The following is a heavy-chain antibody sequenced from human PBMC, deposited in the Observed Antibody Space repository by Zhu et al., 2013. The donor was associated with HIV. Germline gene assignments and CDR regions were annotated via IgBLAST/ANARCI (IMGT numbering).Heavy chain of an antibody. CDR2: IIPILGIA. D-gene: IGHD6-19*01. V-gene: IGHV1-69*02. CDR3: ASPIAVAGTATLRGMDV. CDR1: GGTFSSYT. J-gene: IGHJ6*02. Sequence: QVQLVQSGAEVKKPGSSVKVSCKASGGTFSSYTISWVRQAPGQGLEWMGRIIPILGIANYAQKFQGRVTITADKSTSTAYMELSSLRSEDTAVYYCASPIAVAGTATLRGMDVWGQGTTVTVSS.